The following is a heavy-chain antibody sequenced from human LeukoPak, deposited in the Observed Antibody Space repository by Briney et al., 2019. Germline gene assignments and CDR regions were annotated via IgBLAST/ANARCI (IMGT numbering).Heavy chain of an antibody. J-gene: IGHJ6*03. CDR2: MNPNSGNT. Sequence: ASVKVSCKASGYTFTSYDINWVRQATGQGLEWMGWMNPNSGNTGYAQKFQGRVTMTRNTSISTACMELSSLRSEDPAVYYWGGGWGPGGGWSGYYFDYYYYYMDVWGKGTTVTVSS. V-gene: IGHV1-8*01. CDR1: GYTFTSYD. CDR3: GGGWGPGGGWSGYYFDYYYYYMDV. D-gene: IGHD3-3*01.